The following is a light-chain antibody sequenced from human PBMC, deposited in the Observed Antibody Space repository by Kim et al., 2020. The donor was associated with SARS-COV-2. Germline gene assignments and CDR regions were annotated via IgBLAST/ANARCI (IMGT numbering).Light chain of an antibody. V-gene: IGLV2-14*03. CDR3: TSYTGANTVV. Sequence: QSITLSCTGTSSLVGDYNYVSWYQQHPDKAPKLIIYDVSYRPSGVSTHFSGSKSGNTASLTISGLQAADEADYYCTSYTGANTVVFGGGTQLTVL. CDR1: SSLVGDYNY. J-gene: IGLJ3*02. CDR2: DVS.